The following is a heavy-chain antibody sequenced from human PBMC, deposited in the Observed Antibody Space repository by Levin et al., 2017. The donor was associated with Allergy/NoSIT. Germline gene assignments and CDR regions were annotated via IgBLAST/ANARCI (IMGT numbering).Heavy chain of an antibody. Sequence: LTCAASGFTFNNYGMSWVRQAPGKGLEWVSSVRGGGISTYYADSVKGRFTISRDNSKNTLFLQMSSLRHEDTAVYYCARTPGNYSFKMGVWGRGTTVPVSS. CDR1: GFTFNNYG. V-gene: IGHV3-23*01. D-gene: IGHD6-13*01. CDR2: VRGGGIST. CDR3: ARTPGNYSFKMGV. J-gene: IGHJ6*03.